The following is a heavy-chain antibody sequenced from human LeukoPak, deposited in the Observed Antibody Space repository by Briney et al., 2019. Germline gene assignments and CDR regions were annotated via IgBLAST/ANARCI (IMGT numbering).Heavy chain of an antibody. Sequence: ASVQVSCKVSGTTLIALSMHWVRQAPGKGLEWMGGFDPEDGETIYPQKFQGRVTMTEDTSTDTAYMELSSLRPEDTAVYYCTTHIDYGSHFDYWGQGTLVTVSS. V-gene: IGHV1-24*01. CDR1: GTTLIALS. J-gene: IGHJ4*02. CDR3: TTHIDYGSHFDY. CDR2: FDPEDGET. D-gene: IGHD4-17*01.